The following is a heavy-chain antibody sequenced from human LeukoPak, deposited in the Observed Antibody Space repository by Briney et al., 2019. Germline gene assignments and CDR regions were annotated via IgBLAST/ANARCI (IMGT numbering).Heavy chain of an antibody. CDR3: AREGGSWYYGSGSYPLDY. J-gene: IGHJ4*02. CDR1: GYTFTGYY. CDR2: IDPSGDST. V-gene: IGHV1-46*01. Sequence: ASVKVSCKASGYTFTGYYMHWVRQAPGQGLEWMGIIDPSGDSTSYAQKFQGRVTMTRDTSTSTVYMELSSLRSEDTAVFYCAREGGSWYYGSGSYPLDYWGQGTLVTVSS. D-gene: IGHD3-10*01.